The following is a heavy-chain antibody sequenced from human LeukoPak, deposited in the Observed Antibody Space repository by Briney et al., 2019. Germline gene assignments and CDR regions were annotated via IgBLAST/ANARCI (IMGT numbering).Heavy chain of an antibody. J-gene: IGHJ6*02. V-gene: IGHV3-23*01. CDR1: GFTFSSYA. D-gene: IGHD3-3*01. Sequence: PGGSLRLSCAASGFTFSSYAMSWVRQAPGKGLEWVSAISGSGGSTYYADSVKGRFTISRDNSKNTLYLQMNSLRAEDTAVYYCAKELAPYYDFWSGYYTPNYYYGMDVWGQGTTVTVSS. CDR3: AKELAPYYDFWSGYYTPNYYYGMDV. CDR2: ISGSGGST.